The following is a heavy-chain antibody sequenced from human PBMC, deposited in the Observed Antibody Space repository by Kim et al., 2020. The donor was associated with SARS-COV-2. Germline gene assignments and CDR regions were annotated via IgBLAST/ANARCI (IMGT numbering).Heavy chain of an antibody. CDR2: ISSSSSYI. CDR1: GFTFSSYS. D-gene: IGHD2-15*01. Sequence: GGSLRLSCAASGFTFSSYSMNWVRQAPGKGLEWVSSISSSSSYIYYADSVKGRFTISRDNAKNSLYLQMNSLRAEDTAVYYCARARTIVDDAFDIWGQGTMVTVSS. V-gene: IGHV3-21*01. CDR3: ARARTIVDDAFDI. J-gene: IGHJ3*02.